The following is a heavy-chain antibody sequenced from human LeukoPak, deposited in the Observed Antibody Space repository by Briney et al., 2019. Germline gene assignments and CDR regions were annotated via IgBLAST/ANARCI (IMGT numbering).Heavy chain of an antibody. V-gene: IGHV3-23*01. J-gene: IGHJ4*02. D-gene: IGHD1/OR15-1a*01. CDR1: GFTFSSYA. CDR2: ISGSGGST. CDR3: AKGGTTTALYYFDY. Sequence: GSLRLSCAVSGFTFSSYAMSWVRQAPGKGLEWVSGISGSGGSTYYADSVKGRFTISRDNSKNTLYLQMNSLRAEDTGVYYCAKGGTTTALYYFDYWGQGTLVTVSS.